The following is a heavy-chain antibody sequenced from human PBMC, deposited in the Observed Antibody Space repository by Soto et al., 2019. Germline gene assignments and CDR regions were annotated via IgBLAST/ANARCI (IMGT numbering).Heavy chain of an antibody. CDR2: IYYSGST. J-gene: IGHJ6*02. Sequence: SETLSLTCTVAGGSISSSSYYWGWIRQPPGKGLEWIGSIYYSGSTYYNPSLKSRVTISVDTSKNQFSLKLSSVTAADTAVYYCARRRKGSGWIGAYYYYGMDVWGQGTTVTVSS. CDR3: ARRRKGSGWIGAYYYYGMDV. V-gene: IGHV4-39*01. D-gene: IGHD6-19*01. CDR1: GGSISSSSYY.